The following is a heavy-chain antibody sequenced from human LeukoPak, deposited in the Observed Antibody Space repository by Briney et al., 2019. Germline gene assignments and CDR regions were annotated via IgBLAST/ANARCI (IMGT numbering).Heavy chain of an antibody. CDR1: GFTFSSYW. V-gene: IGHV3-74*01. CDR3: AREGDYGDYFDY. CDR2: ITNDGSST. J-gene: IGHJ4*01. Sequence: GGSLRLSCAASGFTFSSYWMHWGRQAPGKGLVWVSRITNDGSSTSHADSVKGRFTISRDNAKNTLYLQMNSLRAEDTAVYYCAREGDYGDYFDYWGHGTQVTVSS. D-gene: IGHD4-17*01.